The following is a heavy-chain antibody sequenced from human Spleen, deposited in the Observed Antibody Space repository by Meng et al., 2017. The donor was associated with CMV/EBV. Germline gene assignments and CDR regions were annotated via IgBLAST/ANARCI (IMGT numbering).Heavy chain of an antibody. CDR2: IYSDGST. CDR1: GFTVSSNY. J-gene: IGHJ6*02. CDR3: ARVVGDYDYYYYGMDV. D-gene: IGHD4-17*01. V-gene: IGHV3-66*02. Sequence: GESLKISCAASGFTVSSNYMNWVRQAPGKGLEWVSVIYSDGSTYYADSVKGRFTISRDNSKNTLYLQMNSLRAEDTAVYYCARVVGDYDYYYYGMDVWGQGTTVTVSS.